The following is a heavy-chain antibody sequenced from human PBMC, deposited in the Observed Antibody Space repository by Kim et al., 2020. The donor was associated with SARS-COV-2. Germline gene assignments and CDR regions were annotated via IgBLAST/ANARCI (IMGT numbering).Heavy chain of an antibody. CDR2: IYYSGST. D-gene: IGHD5-12*01. V-gene: IGHV4-59*13. CDR1: GGSISNYF. Sequence: SETLSLTCTVSGGSISNYFWSWIRQPPGKGLEWIGYIYYSGSTYYNPSLKSRVTISLDTSKNQFSLNVTSVTAADTAVYYCARCGIVATRHYGMDVCGHGTTVTVSS. CDR3: ARCGIVATRHYGMDV. J-gene: IGHJ6*02.